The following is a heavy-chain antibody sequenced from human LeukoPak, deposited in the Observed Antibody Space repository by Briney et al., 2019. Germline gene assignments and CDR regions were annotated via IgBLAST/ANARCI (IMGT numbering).Heavy chain of an antibody. CDR1: GFTVSSNY. V-gene: IGHV3-66*01. CDR3: ARETPVGATTFYYYYGMDV. D-gene: IGHD1-26*01. CDR2: IYSGGST. Sequence: GGSLRLSCAASGFTVSSNYMSWVRQAPGKGLEWVSLIYSGGSTYYADSVKGRFTISKDNSKNTLYLQMNSLRAEDTAVYYCARETPVGATTFYYYYGMDVWGQGTTVTVSS. J-gene: IGHJ6*02.